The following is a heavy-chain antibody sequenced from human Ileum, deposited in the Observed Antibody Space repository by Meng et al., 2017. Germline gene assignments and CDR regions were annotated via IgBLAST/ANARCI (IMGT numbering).Heavy chain of an antibody. CDR2: LSASGRTP. V-gene: IGHV3-23*01. J-gene: IGHJ4*02. CDR3: AKGISVIPTAFDH. CDR1: EFTFNNFA. Sequence: EVTLLESGGGRVQPGGAVTLSFVGSEFTFNNFAMTWVRQTPGKGLEWVASLSASGRTPEYADSVKGRFTVSRDNSKNALFLHMTNLRVADTALYSCAKGISVIPTAFDHWGQGTLVTVSS. D-gene: IGHD2/OR15-2a*01.